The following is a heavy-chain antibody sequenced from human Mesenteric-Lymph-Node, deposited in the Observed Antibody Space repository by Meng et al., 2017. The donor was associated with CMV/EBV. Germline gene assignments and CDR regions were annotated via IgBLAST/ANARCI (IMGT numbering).Heavy chain of an antibody. CDR1: GFTFSSYW. CDR3: AREYSSLGGFDY. CDR2: IKQDGSDK. D-gene: IGHD6-6*01. J-gene: IGHJ4*02. V-gene: IGHV3-7*01. Sequence: GESLKISCAVSGFTFSSYWMSWVRQAPGKGLEWVANIKQDGSDKYYVDSVKGRFTITRDSATNSLYLQMNSLRAEDTAVYYCAREYSSLGGFDYWGQGTLVTVSS.